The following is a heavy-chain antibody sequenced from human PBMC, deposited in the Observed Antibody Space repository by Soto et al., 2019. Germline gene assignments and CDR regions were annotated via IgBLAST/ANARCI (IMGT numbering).Heavy chain of an antibody. V-gene: IGHV3-15*01. J-gene: IGHJ4*02. CDR2: IKSKTDGGTT. D-gene: IGHD5-12*01. CDR3: TTVFSRWLLYAPRY. Sequence: EVQLVESGGGLVKPGGSLRLSCAASGFTFSNAWMSWVRQAPGKGLEWVGRIKSKTDGGTTDYAAPVKGRFTISRDDSKNTLYLQMNSLKTEDTAVYYCTTVFSRWLLYAPRYWGQVTMVTVSS. CDR1: GFTFSNAW.